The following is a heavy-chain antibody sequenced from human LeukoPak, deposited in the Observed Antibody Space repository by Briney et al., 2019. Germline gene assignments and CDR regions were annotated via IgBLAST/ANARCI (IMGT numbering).Heavy chain of an antibody. D-gene: IGHD3-22*01. CDR2: ISCDGSNK. V-gene: IGHV3-30-3*01. J-gene: IGHJ4*02. CDR1: GFTFSSYA. Sequence: PGGSLRLSCAASGFTFSSYAMHWVRQAPGKGLEWVAVISCDGSNKYYADSVKGRFTISRDNSKNTLYLQMNSLRAEDTAVYYCARVGSKYYYDSSGYYPGYFDYWGQGTLVTVSS. CDR3: ARVGSKYYYDSSGYYPGYFDY.